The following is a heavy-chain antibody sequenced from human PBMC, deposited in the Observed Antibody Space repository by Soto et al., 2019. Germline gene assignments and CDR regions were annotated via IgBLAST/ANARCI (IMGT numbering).Heavy chain of an antibody. CDR3: AIQHPLDSSAWYN. V-gene: IGHV5-51*01. Sequence: PGESLKISCKASGYSFTNYWIGWVRQMPGKGLEWMGTIYPGDSDTRYSPSFQGQVTFSVDKSINPAYLHWTSLKASDTAIYYCAIQHPLDSSAWYNWGQGTLVTVSS. CDR1: GYSFTNYW. J-gene: IGHJ4*02. D-gene: IGHD6-19*01. CDR2: IYPGDSDT.